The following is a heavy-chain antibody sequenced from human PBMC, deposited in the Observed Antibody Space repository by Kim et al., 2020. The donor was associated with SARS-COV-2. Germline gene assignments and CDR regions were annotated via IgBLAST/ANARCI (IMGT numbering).Heavy chain of an antibody. D-gene: IGHD3-9*01. J-gene: IGHJ4*02. CDR3: AKSGYDILTARLTDRPLD. V-gene: IGHV3-23*01. CDR2: ISASGGST. Sequence: GGSLRLSCAASGLTFTTYAMSWVRQAPGKGLEWVSGISASGGSTYYADSVKGRFTISRNNPKNTLYLQMNRLTAEDTAVYYCAKSGYDILTARLTDRPLDWGQGTLVSVSS. CDR1: GLTFTTYA.